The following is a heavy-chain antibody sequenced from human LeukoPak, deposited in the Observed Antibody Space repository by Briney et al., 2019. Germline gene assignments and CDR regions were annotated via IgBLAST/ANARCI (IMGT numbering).Heavy chain of an antibody. V-gene: IGHV3-23*01. Sequence: GGSLRLSCAASGFTFTGYAMLWVRQAPGKGLEWVSVIHGNGGTFYADSVKGRFTISRDDSKNTLYLQMNSLRAEDTAVYYCAREGISRKMDLDYWGQGTLVTVSS. CDR3: AREGISRKMDLDY. J-gene: IGHJ4*02. CDR2: IHGNGGT. CDR1: GFTFTGYA. D-gene: IGHD2/OR15-2a*01.